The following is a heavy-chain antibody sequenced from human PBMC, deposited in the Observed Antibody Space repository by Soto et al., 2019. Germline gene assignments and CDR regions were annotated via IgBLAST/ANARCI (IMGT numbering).Heavy chain of an antibody. CDR1: GYSFTNFH. CDR2: IDPSGGIT. Sequence: QVQLSQFGAEVKKPGASVKVSCKASGYSFTNFHIHWVRQAPGQGLEWMGMIDPSGGITRDAQRLEGRINMTRDASTSTVYMELRSLTSEDTAVYYCARDGSGHDHYETIGYYFDHWGQGTLVTFSS. D-gene: IGHD1-26*01. V-gene: IGHV1-46*01. J-gene: IGHJ4*02. CDR3: ARDGSGHDHYETIGYYFDH.